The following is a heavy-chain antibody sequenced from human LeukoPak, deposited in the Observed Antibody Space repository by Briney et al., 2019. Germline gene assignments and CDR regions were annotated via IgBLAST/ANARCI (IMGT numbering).Heavy chain of an antibody. CDR1: GGSISSGNYY. D-gene: IGHD2-2*02. CDR3: ARELVEDCSSTSCYIGGTFDY. J-gene: IGHJ4*02. CDR2: IHHSGST. V-gene: IGHV4-31*03. Sequence: PSETLSLTCTVSGGSISSGNYYWSWIRQHPGKGLEWIGYIHHSGSTYYNPSLKSRVIISVDTSKNQFSLKLNSVTAADTAVYYCARELVEDCSSTSCYIGGTFDYWGQGTLVTVSS.